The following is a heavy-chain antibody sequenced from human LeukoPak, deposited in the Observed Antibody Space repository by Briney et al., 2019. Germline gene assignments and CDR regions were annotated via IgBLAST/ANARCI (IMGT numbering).Heavy chain of an antibody. CDR2: IYYSGST. D-gene: IGHD1-26*01. CDR3: ARETSVYSGSYSGYYYYMDV. J-gene: IGHJ6*03. CDR1: GGSISSYY. Sequence: SETLSLTCTVSGGSISSYYWSWIRQPPGKGLEWIGYIYYSGSTNYNPSLKSRVTISVDTSKNQFSLKLSSVTAADTAVYYCARETSVYSGSYSGYYYYMDVWGKGTTVTISS. V-gene: IGHV4-59*01.